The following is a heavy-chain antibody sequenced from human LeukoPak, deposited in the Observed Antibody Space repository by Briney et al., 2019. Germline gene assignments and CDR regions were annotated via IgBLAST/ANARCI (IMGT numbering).Heavy chain of an antibody. J-gene: IGHJ3*02. CDR1: GFTFTSYA. CDR3: THEFIDAFDI. V-gene: IGHV3-15*01. Sequence: GGSLRLSCAASGFTFTSYAMSWVRQAPGKGLEWVGRIKGKTAGGTTDYAAPVKGRFTISRDDSKNTLYLQMNSLKTEDTAVYYCTHEFIDAFDIWGQGTMVTVSS. CDR2: IKGKTAGGTT.